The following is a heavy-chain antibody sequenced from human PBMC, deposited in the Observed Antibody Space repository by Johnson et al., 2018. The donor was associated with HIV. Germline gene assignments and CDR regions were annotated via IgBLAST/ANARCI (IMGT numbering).Heavy chain of an antibody. V-gene: IGHV3-30*18. CDR3: AKGDPSRYAFDI. CDR1: GFTFSSYG. CDR2: ISYDGSNK. Sequence: VQLVDSGGGVVQPGRSLRLSCAASGFTFSSYGMHWVRQAPGKGPEWVAVISYDGSNKYYADSVKGRFTISRDNSKNTLYLQMNSLRAEDTAVYYCAKGDPSRYAFDIWGQGTMVTVSS. J-gene: IGHJ3*02.